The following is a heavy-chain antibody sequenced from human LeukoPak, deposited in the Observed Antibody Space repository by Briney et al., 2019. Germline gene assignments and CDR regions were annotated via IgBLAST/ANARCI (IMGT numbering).Heavy chain of an antibody. D-gene: IGHD3-22*01. CDR2: IRYDGSNK. V-gene: IGHV3-30*02. Sequence: GGSLRLSCAASGFTFSSYRMHWVRLAPGKGLEWVAFIRYDGSNKYYADSVKGRFTISRDNSKNTLYLQMNSLRAEDTAVYYCARYYYDSSGYYNDTTWFDPWGQGTLVTVSS. CDR3: ARYYYDSSGYYNDTTWFDP. CDR1: GFTFSSYR. J-gene: IGHJ5*02.